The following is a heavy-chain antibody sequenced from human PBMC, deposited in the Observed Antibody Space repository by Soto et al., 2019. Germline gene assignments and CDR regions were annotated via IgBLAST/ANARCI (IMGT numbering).Heavy chain of an antibody. Sequence: ASVKVSCKTSGYPFTDYFIHWVRQAPGQGLEWMGIISLYHHSTSYAQKFQGRLTVTADTSTTTVYMDLSSLTAEDTAMYYCVRGGGGGLFDPWGQGTMVTVSS. CDR3: VRGGGGGLFDP. V-gene: IGHV1-46*01. CDR1: GYPFTDYF. CDR2: ISLYHHST. J-gene: IGHJ5*02. D-gene: IGHD2-15*01.